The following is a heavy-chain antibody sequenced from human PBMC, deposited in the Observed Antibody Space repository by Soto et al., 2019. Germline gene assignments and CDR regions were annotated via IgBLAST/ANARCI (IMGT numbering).Heavy chain of an antibody. V-gene: IGHV4-59*01. Sequence: QVQLQESGPGLVKPSETLSLTCTVSGGSISTYYWSWIRQPPGKGLEWIGYIYYSGSTTYNPSLRSPVTISVDMSKNQFSLKLSSVTAADTAVYYCARSRWDSNWFDPWGQGILVTVSS. J-gene: IGHJ5*02. D-gene: IGHD1-26*01. CDR3: ARSRWDSNWFDP. CDR1: GGSISTYY. CDR2: IYYSGST.